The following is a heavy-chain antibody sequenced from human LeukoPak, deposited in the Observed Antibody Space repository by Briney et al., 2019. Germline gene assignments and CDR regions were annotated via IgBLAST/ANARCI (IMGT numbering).Heavy chain of an antibody. D-gene: IGHD3/OR15-3a*01. J-gene: IGHJ3*02. V-gene: IGHV1-8*01. Sequence: VASVKVSCKASGYTFTNYDLNWVRQASGQGLEWMGWMNPDTEITDYAQKFQGRVTMTRDTSINTAYMELSGLTSDDTAVYFCATSSGLTTHDAFDIWGQGTKVIVSS. CDR3: ATSSGLTTHDAFDI. CDR1: GYTFTNYD. CDR2: MNPDTEIT.